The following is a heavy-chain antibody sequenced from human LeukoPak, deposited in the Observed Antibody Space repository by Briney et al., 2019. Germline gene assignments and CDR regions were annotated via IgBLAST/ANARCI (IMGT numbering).Heavy chain of an antibody. CDR1: GYTFTSYG. J-gene: IGHJ1*01. Sequence: ASVKVSCKASGYTFTSYGISWVRQAPGQGLEWMGWISAYNGNTNYAQKLQGRVTMTTDTSTSTAYMELRSLRSDGTAVYYCASGGTIAARPAEYFQHWGQGTLVTVSS. D-gene: IGHD6-6*01. CDR3: ASGGTIAARPAEYFQH. CDR2: ISAYNGNT. V-gene: IGHV1-18*01.